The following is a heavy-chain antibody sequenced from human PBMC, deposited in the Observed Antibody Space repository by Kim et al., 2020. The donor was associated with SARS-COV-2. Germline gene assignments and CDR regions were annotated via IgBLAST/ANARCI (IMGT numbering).Heavy chain of an antibody. Sequence: ASVKVSCKVSGYTLTELSMHWVRQAPGKGLEWMGGFDPEDGETIYAQKFQGRVTMTEDTSTDTAYMELSSLRSEDTAVYYCATGPPYCNGGSCYSRWFDPWGQGTLVTVSS. V-gene: IGHV1-24*01. CDR1: GYTLTELS. CDR3: ATGPPYCNGGSCYSRWFDP. J-gene: IGHJ5*02. CDR2: FDPEDGET. D-gene: IGHD2-15*01.